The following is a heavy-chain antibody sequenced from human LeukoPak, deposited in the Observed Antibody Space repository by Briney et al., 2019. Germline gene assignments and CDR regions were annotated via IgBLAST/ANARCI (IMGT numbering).Heavy chain of an antibody. CDR1: GFTFSSYA. D-gene: IGHD3-22*01. J-gene: IGHJ5*02. CDR2: ISGSGGST. CDR3: ATQVVTTYNWFDP. Sequence: GGSLTLSCAASGFTFSSYAMSWLRQAPGKGLEWVSAISGSGGSTYYADSVKGRFTISRDNSKNTLYLQMNSLRAEDTAVYYCATQVVTTYNWFDPWGQGTLVTVSS. V-gene: IGHV3-23*01.